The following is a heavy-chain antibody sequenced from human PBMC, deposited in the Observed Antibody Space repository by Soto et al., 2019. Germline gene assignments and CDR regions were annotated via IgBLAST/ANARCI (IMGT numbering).Heavy chain of an antibody. CDR2: ISSIGGST. Sequence: GGSLRLSCTASGFTFSNYALSWVRQAPGKGLEWVSGISSIGGSTHYADSVKGRFTISRDTSKNTVYLQMNSLRVEDTAIYYCAKDRYSSGWSIYDYWGQGTLVTVSS. CDR3: AKDRYSSGWSIYDY. J-gene: IGHJ4*02. CDR1: GFTFSNYA. V-gene: IGHV3-23*01. D-gene: IGHD6-19*01.